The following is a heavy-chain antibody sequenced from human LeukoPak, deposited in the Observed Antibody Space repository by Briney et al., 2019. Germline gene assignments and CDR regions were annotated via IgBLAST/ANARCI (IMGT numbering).Heavy chain of an antibody. CDR3: ARRLKISQGGTTDY. D-gene: IGHD1-1*01. CDR2: IYPSDSDT. Sequence: GESLKISCKTSGYSFTSYWIGWVRQMPGKRLEWMGIIYPSDSDTRYSPSFQGQVTISADRSITTAYLQWSSLKASDTAIYYCARRLKISQGGTTDYWGQGTLVTVSS. J-gene: IGHJ4*02. V-gene: IGHV5-51*01. CDR1: GYSFTSYW.